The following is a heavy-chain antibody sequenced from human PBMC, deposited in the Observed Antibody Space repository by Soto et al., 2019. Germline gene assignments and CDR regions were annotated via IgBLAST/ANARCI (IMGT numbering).Heavy chain of an antibody. Sequence: SETLSLTCTVSGGSISTYYWIWIRQPPVNGLEFIGHIYYIFSTNYNPSLKSRFTISLYTSKNHFSLKLISFTAADTSVYYCARARDGVVATHFDYWGQGTLVTVSS. V-gene: IGHV4-59*08. CDR3: ARARDGVVATHFDY. CDR1: GGSISTYY. D-gene: IGHD1-26*01. CDR2: IYYIFST. J-gene: IGHJ4*02.